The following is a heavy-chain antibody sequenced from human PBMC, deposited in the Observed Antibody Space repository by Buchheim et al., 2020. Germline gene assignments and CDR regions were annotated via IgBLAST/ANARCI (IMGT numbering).Heavy chain of an antibody. Sequence: EVQLVESGGGLVQPGGSLRLSCAASRFTFTNYEMNWVRQAPGKGLEWISYISSSGNTIYYADSVKGRFTISRDSAKNSLYLQMNSLRAEDTAVYYCTRETYYCSDTSCYRWFDPWGQGTL. CDR1: RFTFTNYE. V-gene: IGHV3-48*03. CDR3: TRETYYCSDTSCYRWFDP. D-gene: IGHD2-2*01. J-gene: IGHJ5*02. CDR2: ISSSGNTI.